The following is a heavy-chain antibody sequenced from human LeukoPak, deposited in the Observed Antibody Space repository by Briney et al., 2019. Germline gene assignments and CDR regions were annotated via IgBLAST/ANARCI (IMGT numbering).Heavy chain of an antibody. D-gene: IGHD6-19*01. J-gene: IGHJ4*02. CDR1: GYSISSGYY. CDR2: IYHSGST. Sequence: KSSETLSLTCAVSGYSISSGYYWGWIRQPPGKGLEWIGSIYHSGSTYYNPSLKSRVTISVDTSKNQFSLKPSSVTAADTAVYYCARVEYSSGWYFDYWGQGTLVTVSS. CDR3: ARVEYSSGWYFDY. V-gene: IGHV4-38-2*01.